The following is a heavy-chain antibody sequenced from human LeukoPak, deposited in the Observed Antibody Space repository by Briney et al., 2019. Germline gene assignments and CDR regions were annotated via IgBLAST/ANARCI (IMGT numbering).Heavy chain of an antibody. CDR3: ARDLQVDTPPGPMDY. J-gene: IGHJ4*02. V-gene: IGHV3-30-3*01. CDR2: ISYDGSNK. CDR1: GFTFSSYA. Sequence: PGGSLRLSCAASGFTFSSYAMHWVRQAPGKGLEWVAVISYDGSNKYYADSVKGRFTISRDNSKNTLYLQMNSLRAEDTAVYYCARDLQVDTPPGPMDYWGQGTLVTVSS. D-gene: IGHD5-18*01.